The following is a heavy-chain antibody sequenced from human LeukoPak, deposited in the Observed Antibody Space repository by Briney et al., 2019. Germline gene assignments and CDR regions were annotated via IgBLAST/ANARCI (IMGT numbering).Heavy chain of an antibody. CDR2: IYHSGST. Sequence: SETLSLTCTVSGGYISSYYWSWIRQPPGKGLEWIGYIYHSGSTNYNPSLKSRVTISVDTSKNQFSLKLSSVTAADTAVYYCAIDRIVVVPAATYYYGMDVWGKGTTVTVSS. CDR3: AIDRIVVVPAATYYYGMDV. J-gene: IGHJ6*04. D-gene: IGHD2-2*01. V-gene: IGHV4-59*01. CDR1: GGYISSYY.